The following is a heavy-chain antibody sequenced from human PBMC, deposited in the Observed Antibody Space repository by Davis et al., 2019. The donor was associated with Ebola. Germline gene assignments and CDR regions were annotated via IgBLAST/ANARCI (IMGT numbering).Heavy chain of an antibody. J-gene: IGHJ5*02. V-gene: IGHV3-7*03. CDR2: IQPDGSGE. Sequence: GESLKISCANSGFIFSSHWMSWIRQAPGKGLEWVASIQPDGSGEYYVDSVKGRFTISRDNAKNSVYLQMNSLRDEDTAMYYCAREHFSSGWSYYYFDLWGQGTLVTVSS. CDR1: GFIFSSHW. CDR3: AREHFSSGWSYYYFDL. D-gene: IGHD6-19*01.